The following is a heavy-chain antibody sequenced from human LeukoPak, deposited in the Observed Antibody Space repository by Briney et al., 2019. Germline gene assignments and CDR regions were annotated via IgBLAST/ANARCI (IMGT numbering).Heavy chain of an antibody. CDR2: IYSGGNT. V-gene: IGHV3-66*01. Sequence: PGGSLRLSCPASGFTVSSSYMTWVRPAPGKGLDSVSIIYSGGNTYYADSVQGRFTISRDNSKNTLYLQMNSLRAEDTAVYHCASSREATSNWFVYWGQGTLVTVSS. D-gene: IGHD2-2*01. CDR1: GFTVSSSY. J-gene: IGHJ5*01. CDR3: ASSREATSNWFVY.